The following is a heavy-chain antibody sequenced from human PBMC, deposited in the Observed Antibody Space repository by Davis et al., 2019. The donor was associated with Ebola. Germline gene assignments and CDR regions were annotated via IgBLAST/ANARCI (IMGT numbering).Heavy chain of an antibody. Sequence: SLMPSCAPSRFTCSSYWISWVRQPPVNGLEWVANIKQDGSEKYYVDSVKGRFTISRDNAKNSLYLQMNSLRAEDTAVYYCARDRGDPHYYYYGMAVWGQGTTVTVSS. CDR2: IKQDGSEK. CDR3: ARDRGDPHYYYYGMAV. CDR1: RFTCSSYW. J-gene: IGHJ6*02. D-gene: IGHD3-10*01. V-gene: IGHV3-7*01.